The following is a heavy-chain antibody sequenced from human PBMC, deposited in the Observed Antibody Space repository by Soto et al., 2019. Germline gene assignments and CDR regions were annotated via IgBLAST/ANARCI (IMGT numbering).Heavy chain of an antibody. CDR1: GFTFSSYA. V-gene: IGHV3-30-3*01. D-gene: IGHD4-17*01. CDR3: AREAYGDYVFDY. CDR2: ISYDGSNK. Sequence: GGSLRLSCAASGFTFSSYAMHWVRQAPGKGLEWVAVISYDGSNKYYADSVKGRFTISRDNSKNTLYLQMNSLRVEDTAVYYCAREAYGDYVFDYWGQGTLVTVSS. J-gene: IGHJ4*02.